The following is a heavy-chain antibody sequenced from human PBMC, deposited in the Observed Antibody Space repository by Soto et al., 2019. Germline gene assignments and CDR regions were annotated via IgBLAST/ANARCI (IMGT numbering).Heavy chain of an antibody. CDR3: AKDERDTMVRGVIIKGLFDY. CDR1: GGSFSGYY. D-gene: IGHD3-10*01. V-gene: IGHV3-30*18. Sequence: LSLTCAVYGGSFSGYYWSWIRQAPGKGLEWVAVISYDGSNKYYADSVKGRFTISRDSSKNTLYLQMNSLRAEDTAVYYCAKDERDTMVRGVIIKGLFDYWGQGTLVTVSS. CDR2: ISYDGSNK. J-gene: IGHJ4*02.